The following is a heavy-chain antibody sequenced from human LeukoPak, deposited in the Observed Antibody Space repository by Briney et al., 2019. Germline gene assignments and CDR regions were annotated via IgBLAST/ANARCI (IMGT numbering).Heavy chain of an antibody. CDR1: GGSISSSSYY. V-gene: IGHV4-39*07. Sequence: SETLSLTCTVSGGSISSSSYYWGWIRQPPGKGLEWIGSIYYSGSTYYNPSLKSRVTISVDTSKNQFSLKLSSVTAADTAVYYCASAFWYYFDYWGQGTLVTVSS. CDR3: ASAFWYYFDY. D-gene: IGHD2-8*02. J-gene: IGHJ4*02. CDR2: IYYSGST.